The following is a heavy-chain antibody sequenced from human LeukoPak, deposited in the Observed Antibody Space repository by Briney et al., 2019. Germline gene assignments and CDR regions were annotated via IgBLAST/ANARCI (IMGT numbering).Heavy chain of an antibody. CDR1: GFTFSSYG. V-gene: IGHV3-30*03. D-gene: IGHD3-9*01. J-gene: IGHJ4*02. CDR2: ISYDGSNK. CDR3: GGYYHSDY. Sequence: GGSLRLSCAASGFTFSSYGMHWVRQAPGKGLEWVAVISYDGSNKYYADSVKGRFTISRDNSKNTLYLQMNSLRAEDTAVYYCGGYYHSDYWGQGTLVTVSS.